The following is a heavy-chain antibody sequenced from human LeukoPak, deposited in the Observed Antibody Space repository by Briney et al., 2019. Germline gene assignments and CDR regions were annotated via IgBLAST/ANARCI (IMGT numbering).Heavy chain of an antibody. CDR2: IYYRGST. V-gene: IGHV4-39*01. CDR3: ARLFGDYETPAFDI. CDR1: GGSISSSRKY. Sequence: SETLSLTCTVSGGSISSSRKYWGWLRQSPGTGLEWIGSIYYRGSTYYNPSLKSRVTISVDTSKNQFSLKLSSVTAADTAVYYCARLFGDYETPAFDIWGRGTMVTVSS. J-gene: IGHJ3*02. D-gene: IGHD4-17*01.